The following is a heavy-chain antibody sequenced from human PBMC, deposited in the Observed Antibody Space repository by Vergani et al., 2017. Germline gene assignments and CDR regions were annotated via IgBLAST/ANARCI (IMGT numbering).Heavy chain of an antibody. CDR2: ISSGSSYI. CDR3: AGVLTRESTASRRYFDY. V-gene: IGHV3-21*01. Sequence: EVQLVESGGGLVKPGESPRLSCVASGFTFGSYSMIWVRQAPGKGLEWVSSISSGSSYIYYADSVKGRFTISRDNAKNSLYLQMNSLRAEDTAVYYCAGVLTRESTASRRYFDYWGQGTLVTVSS. J-gene: IGHJ4*02. D-gene: IGHD1-14*01. CDR1: GFTFGSYS.